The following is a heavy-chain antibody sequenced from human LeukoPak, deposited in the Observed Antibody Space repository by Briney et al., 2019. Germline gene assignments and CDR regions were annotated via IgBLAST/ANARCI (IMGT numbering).Heavy chain of an antibody. D-gene: IGHD1-26*01. Sequence: RASVKVSCKASGYTFTGYYMHWVRQAPRQGLEWMGWINPNSGGTNYAQKFQGRVTMTRDTSISTAYMELSRLRSDDTAVYYCAREMARGLGATGGFDYWGQGTLVTVSS. CDR1: GYTFTGYY. CDR3: AREMARGLGATGGFDY. CDR2: INPNSGGT. J-gene: IGHJ4*02. V-gene: IGHV1-2*02.